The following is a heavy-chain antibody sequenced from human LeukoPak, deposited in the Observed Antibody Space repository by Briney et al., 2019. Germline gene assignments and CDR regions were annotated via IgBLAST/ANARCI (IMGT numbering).Heavy chain of an antibody. CDR3: ARSSSWYEVVYFDY. CDR1: GFTVSTYF. D-gene: IGHD6-13*01. Sequence: PGGSLRLSCAASGFTVSTYFMSWVRQAPGKGLEWVSVIYSGGSTYYADSVKGRFTISRDNSKNTLYLQMNSLRAEDTAVYYCARSSSWYEVVYFDYWGQGTLVTVSS. V-gene: IGHV3-53*01. CDR2: IYSGGST. J-gene: IGHJ4*02.